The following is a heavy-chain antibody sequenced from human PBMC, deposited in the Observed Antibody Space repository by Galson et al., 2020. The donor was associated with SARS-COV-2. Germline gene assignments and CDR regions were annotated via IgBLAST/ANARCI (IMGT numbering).Heavy chain of an antibody. CDR1: GFTFSSYG. CDR3: AKGDVDTAMGAGYYYYYMDV. CDR2: ISYDGSNK. D-gene: IGHD5-18*01. J-gene: IGHJ6*03. V-gene: IGHV3-30*18. Sequence: GGSLRLSCAASGFTFSSYGMHWVRQAPGKGLEWVAVISYDGSNKYYADSVKGRFTISRDNSKNTLYLQMNSLRAEDTAVYYCAKGDVDTAMGAGYYYYYMDVWGKGTTVTISS.